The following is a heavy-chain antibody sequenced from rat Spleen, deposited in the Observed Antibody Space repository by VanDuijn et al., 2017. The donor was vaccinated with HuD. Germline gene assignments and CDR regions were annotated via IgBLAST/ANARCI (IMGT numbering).Heavy chain of an antibody. Sequence: EVQMVESDGGLVQPGRSLKLSCVVSGFILSDYYMAWVRQAPTKGLEWVATINYDGSSTFYRDYVKARFTISRDNSKSTLYLLMDILVSEDTATYYCARQPHTTYVNCYYFDYWGKGVMVTVSS. V-gene: IGHV5-29*01. J-gene: IGHJ2*01. CDR1: GFILSDYY. CDR3: ARQPHTTYVNCYYFDY. D-gene: IGHD2-6*01. CDR2: INYDGSST.